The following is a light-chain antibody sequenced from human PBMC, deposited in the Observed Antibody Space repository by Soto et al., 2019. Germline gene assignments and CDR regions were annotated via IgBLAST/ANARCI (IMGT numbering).Light chain of an antibody. CDR3: SSYTSSSTVL. CDR1: SSHVGAYNY. Sequence: QSALTQPASVSGSPGQSITISCTGTSSHVGAYNYVSWYQQYPGKAPKPMIFEVTSRPSGVSSRFSGSKSGNTASLTISGLQAEDEADYWCSSYTSSSTVLFGGGTKLTVL. CDR2: EVT. J-gene: IGLJ2*01. V-gene: IGLV2-14*01.